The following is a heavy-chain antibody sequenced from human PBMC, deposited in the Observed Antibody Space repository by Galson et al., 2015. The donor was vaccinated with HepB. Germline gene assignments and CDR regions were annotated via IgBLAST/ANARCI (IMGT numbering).Heavy chain of an antibody. J-gene: IGHJ4*02. D-gene: IGHD1-26*01. V-gene: IGHV1-18*01. Sequence: SVKVSCKASGYSFTSYGISWVRQAPGQGLEWMGWISAYNGNTNYAQKLQGRVTMTTDTSTSTAYMELRSLRSDDTAVYYCARDRGSGSYYVGGPKKAELTIHVNDWGQGTLVTVSS. CDR3: ARDRGSGSYYVGGPKKAELTIHVND. CDR2: ISAYNGNT. CDR1: GYSFTSYG.